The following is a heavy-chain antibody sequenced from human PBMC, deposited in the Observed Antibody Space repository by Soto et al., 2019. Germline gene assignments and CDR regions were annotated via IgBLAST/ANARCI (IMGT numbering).Heavy chain of an antibody. Sequence: GGSLRLSCAASGFTFSSYAMSWVRQAPGKGLEWVSAISGSGGSTYYADSLKGRFTISRDNSKNTLYLQMNSLRAEDTAVYYCAKDSGILWFGELLHTARNDAFDIWGQGTMVTVSS. CDR1: GFTFSSYA. CDR2: ISGSGGST. D-gene: IGHD3-10*01. CDR3: AKDSGILWFGELLHTARNDAFDI. V-gene: IGHV3-23*01. J-gene: IGHJ3*02.